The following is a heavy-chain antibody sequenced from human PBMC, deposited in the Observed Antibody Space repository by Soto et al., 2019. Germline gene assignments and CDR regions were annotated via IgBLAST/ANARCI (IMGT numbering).Heavy chain of an antibody. J-gene: IGHJ4*02. CDR2: ISGGGEST. V-gene: IGHV3-23*01. CDR3: AKGPTVTICDH. CDR1: GFTFTTYG. D-gene: IGHD4-17*01. Sequence: GGSLRLSCSASGFTFTTYGMSWVRQAPGKGLEWVSAISGGGESTYYADPVKGRFTISRDNSKNTLYLQMKSLRAEDTAVYYCAKGPTVTICDHWGQGTLVTVSS.